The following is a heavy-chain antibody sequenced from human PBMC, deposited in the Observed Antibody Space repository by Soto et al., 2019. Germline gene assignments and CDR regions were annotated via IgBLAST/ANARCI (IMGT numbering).Heavy chain of an antibody. Sequence: SQTLSLTFAISGDSVSRNSGALNWISQSPSRGLEWLGRTYYSSKWYNDYAVSVKSRITINPDTSKNQFSLKLNSVTPEDTAVYYCARAPVTGTTFSSTNWFDPWGQGTLVTVSS. CDR3: ARAPVTGTTFSSTNWFDP. J-gene: IGHJ5*02. V-gene: IGHV6-1*01. CDR2: TYYSSKWYN. D-gene: IGHD1-7*01. CDR1: GDSVSRNSGA.